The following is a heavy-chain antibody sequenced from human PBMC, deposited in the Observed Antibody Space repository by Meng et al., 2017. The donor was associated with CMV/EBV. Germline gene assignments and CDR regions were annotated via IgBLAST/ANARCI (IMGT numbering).Heavy chain of an antibody. CDR3: ARDAGATGMDV. Sequence: GESLKIPCAASGFTFSSHWMPWVRQAPGKGLVWVSRINSDGSSTSYADSVKGRFTISRDNAKNTLYLQMNSLRAEDTAVYDCARDAGATGMDVWGQGTTVTVSS. J-gene: IGHJ6*02. CDR1: GFTFSSHW. D-gene: IGHD1-26*01. V-gene: IGHV3-74*01. CDR2: INSDGSST.